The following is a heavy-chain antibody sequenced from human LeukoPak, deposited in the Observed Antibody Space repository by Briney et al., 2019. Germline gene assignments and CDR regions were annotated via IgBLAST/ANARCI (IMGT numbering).Heavy chain of an antibody. Sequence: GGSLRLSCAASGFTFSSYAMSWVRQAPGKGLEWVSAISGSGGSTYYADSVKGRFTISRDNSKNTLYLQMNSLRAEDTAVSYCAKSLAGPPGFDYWGQGTLVTVSS. CDR3: AKSLAGPPGFDY. J-gene: IGHJ4*02. D-gene: IGHD6-19*01. CDR1: GFTFSSYA. V-gene: IGHV3-23*01. CDR2: ISGSGGST.